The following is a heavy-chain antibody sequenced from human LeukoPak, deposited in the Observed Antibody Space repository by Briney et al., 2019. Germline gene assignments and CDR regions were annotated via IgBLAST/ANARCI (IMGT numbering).Heavy chain of an antibody. V-gene: IGHV3-23*01. Sequence: PGGSLRLSCAASGFTFSSYAMSWVRQAPGKGLEWVSAISGSGGNTYYADSVKGRFTIARDNSKNTRYLQMNSLRAEDTAVYYCAKVMDSLGYCTGGVCYRAIDFWGQGTLVTVSS. J-gene: IGHJ4*02. CDR2: ISGSGGNT. CDR3: AKVMDSLGYCTGGVCYRAIDF. CDR1: GFTFSSYA. D-gene: IGHD2-8*02.